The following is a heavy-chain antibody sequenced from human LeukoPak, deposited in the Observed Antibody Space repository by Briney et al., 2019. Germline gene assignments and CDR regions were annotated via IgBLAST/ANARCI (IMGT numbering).Heavy chain of an antibody. CDR2: IIPIFGTA. CDR3: ARVRYYYDSSGYYSFDY. Sequence: ASVTVSCKASGGTFSSYAISWVRQAPGQGLEWMGGIIPIFGTANYAQKFQGRVTITTDESTSTAYMELSSLRSEDTAVYYCARVRYYYDSSGYYSFDYWGQGTLVTVSS. J-gene: IGHJ4*02. D-gene: IGHD3-22*01. CDR1: GGTFSSYA. V-gene: IGHV1-69*05.